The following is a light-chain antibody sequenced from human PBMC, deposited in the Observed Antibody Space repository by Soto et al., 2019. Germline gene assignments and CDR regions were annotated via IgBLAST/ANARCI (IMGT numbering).Light chain of an antibody. V-gene: IGKV1-5*03. CDR1: QSISSW. J-gene: IGKJ2*01. CDR2: KAS. CDR3: QQYNSYAHT. Sequence: DIQMTQSPSTLSASVGDRVTITCRASQSISSWLAWYQQKPGKAPKLLIYKASSLDSGVPARFSGSGSGTEFTLTISSLQSEEFATYYCQQYNSYAHTFGQGTKLEIK.